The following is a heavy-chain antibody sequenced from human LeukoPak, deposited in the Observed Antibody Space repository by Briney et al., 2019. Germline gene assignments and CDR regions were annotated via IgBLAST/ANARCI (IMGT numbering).Heavy chain of an antibody. Sequence: PGGSLRLSCAASGFTFSSYAMHWVRQAPGKGLEWVAVISYDGSNKYYADSVKGRFTISRDNSKNTLYLQMNSLRAEDTAVYYCARVITPSGAPTLGFGYWGQGTLVTVSS. D-gene: IGHD5-12*01. V-gene: IGHV3-30-3*01. CDR3: ARVITPSGAPTLGFGY. CDR2: ISYDGSNK. CDR1: GFTFSSYA. J-gene: IGHJ4*02.